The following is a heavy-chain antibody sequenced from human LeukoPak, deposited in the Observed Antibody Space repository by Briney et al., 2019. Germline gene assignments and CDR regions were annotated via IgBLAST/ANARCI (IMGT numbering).Heavy chain of an antibody. CDR2: ISWNSGSI. Sequence: GGSLRLSCAASGFTFDDYAMHWVRQAPGKGLEWVSGISWNSGSIGYADSVKGRFTISRDNSKNTLYLQMNSLRAEDTAVYYCANSVRTPRYYYYYYMDVWGKGTTVTVSS. V-gene: IGHV3-9*01. J-gene: IGHJ6*03. D-gene: IGHD1-1*01. CDR1: GFTFDDYA. CDR3: ANSVRTPRYYYYYYMDV.